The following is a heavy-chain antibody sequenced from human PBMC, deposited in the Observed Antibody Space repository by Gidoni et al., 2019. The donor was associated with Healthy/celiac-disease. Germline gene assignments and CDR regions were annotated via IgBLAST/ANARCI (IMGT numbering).Heavy chain of an antibody. Sequence: QLQLQESGPGLVKPSETLSLTCTVSGGSISSSSYYWGWIRPPPGKGLEWIGSIYYSGSTYYNPSLKSRVTISVDTSKNQFSLKLSSVTAADTAVYYCAITGIAVAGDSTRYFDLWGRGTLVTVSS. V-gene: IGHV4-39*01. D-gene: IGHD6-19*01. J-gene: IGHJ2*01. CDR2: IYYSGST. CDR1: GGSISSSSYY. CDR3: AITGIAVAGDSTRYFDL.